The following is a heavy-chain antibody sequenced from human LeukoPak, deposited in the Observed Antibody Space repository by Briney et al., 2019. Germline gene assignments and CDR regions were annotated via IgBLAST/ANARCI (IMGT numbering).Heavy chain of an antibody. CDR2: IYHSGST. V-gene: IGHV4-38-2*02. J-gene: IGHJ4*02. CDR3: ARGGPGRSFDY. Sequence: PSETLSLTCTVSGYSISSGYYWGWIRQPPGKGLEWIGSIYHSGSTYYNPSLKSRVTISVDTSKNQFSLKLSSVTAADTAVYYCARGGPGRSFDYWGQGTLVTVSS. CDR1: GYSISSGYY.